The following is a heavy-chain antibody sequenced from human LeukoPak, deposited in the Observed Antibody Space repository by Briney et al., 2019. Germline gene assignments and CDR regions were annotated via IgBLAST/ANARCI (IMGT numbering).Heavy chain of an antibody. Sequence: PGGSLRLSCAASGFTFSSYWMGWVRQAPGMGLEWVATMKQDGSEKYYLDSVKGRFTISRDNAKNSLFLQMNSLRAEDTAVYYCAGARGWEFSSWGQGTLVTVSS. CDR2: MKQDGSEK. D-gene: IGHD1-26*01. CDR1: GFTFSSYW. CDR3: AGARGWEFSS. V-gene: IGHV3-7*01. J-gene: IGHJ5*02.